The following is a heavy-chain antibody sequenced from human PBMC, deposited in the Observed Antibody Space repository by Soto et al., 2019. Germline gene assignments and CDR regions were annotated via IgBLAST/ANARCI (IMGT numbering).Heavy chain of an antibody. D-gene: IGHD2-21*01. V-gene: IGHV3-7*03. Sequence: GGSLSLSCAASGFTFSSYWMSWVRQAPGKGLEWVANIKQDGSEKYYVDSVKSRFTISRDNAKDTLYLQMDSLRAEDTGVYYCISLAFSWGRETLVTVSS. CDR1: GFTFSSYW. J-gene: IGHJ4*02. CDR2: IKQDGSEK. CDR3: ISLAFS.